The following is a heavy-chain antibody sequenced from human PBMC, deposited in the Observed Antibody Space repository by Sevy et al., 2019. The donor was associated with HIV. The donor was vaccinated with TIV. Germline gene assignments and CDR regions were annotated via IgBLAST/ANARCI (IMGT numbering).Heavy chain of an antibody. CDR2: IQYDGSNK. Sequence: GGSLRLSCAASGFTFSSYGMHWVRQAPGKGLEWVAFIQYDGSNKYYADSVKGRFTVSRDSSKNTLYLQLNSLRGDDTAVYYCAKDGTGFVAAPYNWFDPWGQGTLVTVS. V-gene: IGHV3-30*02. J-gene: IGHJ5*02. CDR1: GFTFSSYG. CDR3: AKDGTGFVAAPYNWFDP. D-gene: IGHD6-6*01.